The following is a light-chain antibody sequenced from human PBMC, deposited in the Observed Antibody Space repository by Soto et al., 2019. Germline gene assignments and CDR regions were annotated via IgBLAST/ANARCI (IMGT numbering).Light chain of an antibody. CDR1: QSISDT. V-gene: IGKV3-11*01. J-gene: IGKJ3*01. CDR2: DAS. Sequence: EIVMTQSPATLSVSPGGRATLSCRASQSISDTLAWYQQKPGQAPRLLIYDASNRATGIPARFSGSGSGTDFTLTISSLEPEDFAVYYCQQRGTFGPGTKVDI. CDR3: QQRGT.